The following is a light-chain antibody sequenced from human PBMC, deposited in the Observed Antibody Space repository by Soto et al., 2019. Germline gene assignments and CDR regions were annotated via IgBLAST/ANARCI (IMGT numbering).Light chain of an antibody. V-gene: IGKV1-9*01. CDR1: QDISTY. J-gene: IGKJ4*01. CDR2: TAS. CDR3: QQLRSYPST. Sequence: DIQMTQSPSPLSASVGDRVTITCRASQDISTYLNWYQQKPGKAPKLLIYTASILQSGVPSRFSGSGSGTDFTLIISSLQAEDFASYYCQQLRSYPSTFGGGTKV.